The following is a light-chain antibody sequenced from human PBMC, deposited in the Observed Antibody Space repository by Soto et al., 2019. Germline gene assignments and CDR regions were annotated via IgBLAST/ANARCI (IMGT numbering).Light chain of an antibody. J-gene: IGKJ1*01. CDR1: QTITSY. V-gene: IGKV1-39*01. Sequence: DIQMTQSPSSLSASVGDRITITCRASQTITSYLNWYQQKPGKAPKLLIYAASSLQSGVPSRFSGSGSGTEFTLTISSLQPEGWAAYCCQQSYRTSWTLGQWTTWEIK. CDR3: QQSYRTSWT. CDR2: AAS.